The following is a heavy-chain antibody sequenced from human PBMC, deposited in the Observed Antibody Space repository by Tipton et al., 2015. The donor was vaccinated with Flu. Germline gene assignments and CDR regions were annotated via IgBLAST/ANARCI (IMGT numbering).Heavy chain of an antibody. CDR1: GGTFSDYA. D-gene: IGHD2-2*01. CDR3: ARPGGPAAVNPFSYFDF. V-gene: IGHV1-69*01. Sequence: QLVQSGAEVKKPGSSIKVSCKASGGTFSDYAINWVRQAPGQGLEWMGGIILIFGTTDYAQKFQGRVTLTADESTSTAYMELRSLTSDDTAVYYCARPGGPAAVNPFSYFDFWGQGTLVTVSS. J-gene: IGHJ4*02. CDR2: IILIFGTT.